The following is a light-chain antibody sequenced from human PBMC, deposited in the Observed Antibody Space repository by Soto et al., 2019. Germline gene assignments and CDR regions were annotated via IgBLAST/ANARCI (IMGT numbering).Light chain of an antibody. CDR1: SSDVGGYNY. J-gene: IGLJ1*01. CDR2: EVS. Sequence: ALTQPASVSGSPGQSITLSCTGTSSDVGGYNYVSWYQQHPGKAPKLMIYEVSNRPSGVSNRFSGSKSGNTASLTISGLQAEDEADYYCSSYTSSSTLYVFGSGTKVTVL. V-gene: IGLV2-14*01. CDR3: SSYTSSSTLYV.